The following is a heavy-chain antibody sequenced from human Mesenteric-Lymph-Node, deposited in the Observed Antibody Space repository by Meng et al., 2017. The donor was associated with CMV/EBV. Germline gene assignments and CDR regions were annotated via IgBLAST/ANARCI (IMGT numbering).Heavy chain of an antibody. Sequence: GESLKISCAASGFTFSSYWMHWVRQAPGKGLVWVSRINSDGSSTSYADSVKGRFTISRDNAKNSLYLQMNSLRAEDTAVYYCAGGTPGDFDYWGQGTLVTVSS. J-gene: IGHJ4*02. CDR2: INSDGSST. CDR3: AGGTPGDFDY. CDR1: GFTFSSYW. D-gene: IGHD3-16*01. V-gene: IGHV3-74*01.